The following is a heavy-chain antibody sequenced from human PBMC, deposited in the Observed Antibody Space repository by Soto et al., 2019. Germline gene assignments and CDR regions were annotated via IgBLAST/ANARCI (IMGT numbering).Heavy chain of an antibody. CDR1: GGTFSSYA. J-gene: IGHJ6*04. CDR3: ARVKRHEDYVFGGGPPGYYYYGRDV. V-gene: IGHV1-69*06. Sequence: SVKVSCKASGGTFSSYAISWVRQAPGQGLEWMGGTIPIFGTANYAQKFQGRVTITADKSTSTAYMELSSLRSEDTAVYYCARVKRHEDYVFGGGPPGYYYYGRDVGGKGPTVPAPS. CDR2: TIPIFGTA. D-gene: IGHD3-16*01.